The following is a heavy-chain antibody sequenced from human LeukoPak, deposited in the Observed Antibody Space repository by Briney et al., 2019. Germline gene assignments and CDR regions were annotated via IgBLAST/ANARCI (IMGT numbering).Heavy chain of an antibody. V-gene: IGHV4-59*01. CDR1: GGSLRASY. Sequence: PSETLSVSCREPGGSLRASYRSCIRHSPREGLGNIWYLYYSGSTNYNPSLKSRVTISVDTSKDQFSLNLTSVTAADTAVYYCSRLKCISTTCPSRYVMDVWGQGTTVTVSS. J-gene: IGHJ6*02. CDR2: LYYSGST. CDR3: SRLKCISTTCPSRYVMDV. D-gene: IGHD2-2*01.